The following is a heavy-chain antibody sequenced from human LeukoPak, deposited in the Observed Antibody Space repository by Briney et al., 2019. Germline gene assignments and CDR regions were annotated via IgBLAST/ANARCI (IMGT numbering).Heavy chain of an antibody. D-gene: IGHD2-2*01. Sequence: GGSLRLSCAASGFTVSSNYMSWVRQAPGKGLEWVAVISYDGSNKYYAVSVKGRFTISRDNSKNTLYLQMNSLRAEDTAVYYCARDQGRYQLLFGYWGQGTLVTVSS. CDR1: GFTVSSNY. CDR3: ARDQGRYQLLFGY. V-gene: IGHV3-30-3*01. CDR2: ISYDGSNK. J-gene: IGHJ4*02.